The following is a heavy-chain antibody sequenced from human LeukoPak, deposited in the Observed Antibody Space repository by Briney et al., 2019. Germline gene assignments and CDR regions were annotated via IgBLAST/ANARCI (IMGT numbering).Heavy chain of an antibody. V-gene: IGHV4-59*01. Sequence: PSETLSLTCTVSGGSISSYYWSWIRQPPGKGLEWIGYIYYSGSTNYNPSLKSRVPISVDMSKNQFSLKLSSVTAADTAVYYCARDRLYYFDYWGQGTLVTVSS. CDR2: IYYSGST. CDR3: ARDRLYYFDY. CDR1: GGSISSYY. D-gene: IGHD2-21*02. J-gene: IGHJ4*02.